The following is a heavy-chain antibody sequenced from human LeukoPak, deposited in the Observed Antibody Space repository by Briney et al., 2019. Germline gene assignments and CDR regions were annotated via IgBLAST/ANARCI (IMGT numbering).Heavy chain of an antibody. CDR1: GFTFSSYW. V-gene: IGHV3-7*01. D-gene: IGHD3-22*01. Sequence: GGSLRLSYAASGFTFSSYWMSWVRQAPGKGLEWVANIKQDGSEKYYVDSVKGRFTISRDNAKNSLYLQMNSLRAEDTAVYYCARDRMDYYDSSGYYGLYYFDYWGQGTLVTVSS. CDR2: IKQDGSEK. CDR3: ARDRMDYYDSSGYYGLYYFDY. J-gene: IGHJ4*02.